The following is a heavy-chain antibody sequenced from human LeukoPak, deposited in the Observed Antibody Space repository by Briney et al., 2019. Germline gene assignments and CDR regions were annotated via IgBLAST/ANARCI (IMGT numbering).Heavy chain of an antibody. J-gene: IGHJ5*01. Sequence: GGSLRLSCAASGFTYSDYGMHWVRQAPGRGLEWVAFILNDGTWEYYPDSVKGRLTISRDNSRDTLYLQMNSVRLEDTAIYYCVKGGSISHNWFDSWGQGTLVAVSS. D-gene: IGHD3-16*01. CDR3: VKGGSISHNWFDS. CDR2: ILNDGTWE. CDR1: GFTYSDYG. V-gene: IGHV3-30*02.